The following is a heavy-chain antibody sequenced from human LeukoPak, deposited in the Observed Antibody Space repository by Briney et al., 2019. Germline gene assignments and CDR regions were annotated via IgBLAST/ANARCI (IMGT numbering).Heavy chain of an antibody. CDR3: VRDFNTVTTAYLQH. Sequence: GGSLRLSCAASGFTFSRYSMNWVRQAPGKGLEWVSSIRSSSRHIYYADSVKGRFTISRDDAKNSVYLQMNSLRAEETAVYYCVRDFNTVTTAYLQHWGQGTLVTVSS. CDR2: IRSSSRHI. V-gene: IGHV3-21*01. D-gene: IGHD4-17*01. CDR1: GFTFSRYS. J-gene: IGHJ1*01.